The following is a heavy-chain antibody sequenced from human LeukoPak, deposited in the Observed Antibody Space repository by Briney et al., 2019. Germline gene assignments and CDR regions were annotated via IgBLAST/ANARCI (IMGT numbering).Heavy chain of an antibody. V-gene: IGHV4-30-2*01. CDR3: ARDLLWFGEAYFDY. Sequence: PSQTLSLTCAVSSGSISSGDYSWSWIRQPPGKGLEWIGYIYHSGRTYYNPSLKSRVTISIDRSKNQFSLKLSSVTAADTAVYYCARDLLWFGEAYFDYWGQGTLVTVSS. CDR1: SGSISSGDYS. D-gene: IGHD3-10*01. CDR2: IYHSGRT. J-gene: IGHJ4*02.